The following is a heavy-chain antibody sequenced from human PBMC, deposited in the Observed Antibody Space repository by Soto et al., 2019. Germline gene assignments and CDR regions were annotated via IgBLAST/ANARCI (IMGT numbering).Heavy chain of an antibody. CDR3: AIITGTTRGAFDI. CDR1: GYTFTSYD. D-gene: IGHD1-7*01. J-gene: IGHJ3*02. CDR2: MNPNSGNT. V-gene: IGHV1-8*01. Sequence: ASVKVSCKASGYTFTSYDINWVRQATGQGLEWMGWMNPNSGNTGYAQKFQGRVTMTRNTSISTAYMELSSLRSEDTAVYYCAIITGTTRGAFDIWGQGTMVTVSS.